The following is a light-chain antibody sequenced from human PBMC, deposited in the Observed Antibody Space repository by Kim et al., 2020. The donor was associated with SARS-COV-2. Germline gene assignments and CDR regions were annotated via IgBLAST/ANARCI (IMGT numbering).Light chain of an antibody. CDR2: KAS. Sequence: SGSVGDRVTITCRASQSSSSWLAWYQQKPGKAPKVLIYKASSLESGVPSRFSGSGSGTEFTLTISSLQPDDFASYYCQQYYTYPYTFGQGTKLEI. V-gene: IGKV1-5*03. CDR3: QQYYTYPYT. J-gene: IGKJ2*01. CDR1: QSSSSW.